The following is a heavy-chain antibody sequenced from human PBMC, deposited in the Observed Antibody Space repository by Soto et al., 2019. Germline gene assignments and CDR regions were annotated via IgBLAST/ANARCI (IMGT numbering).Heavy chain of an antibody. Sequence: SETLSLTCTVSGGSISSSSYYWGWIRQPPGKGLEWIGSIYYSGGTYYNPSLKSRVTISIDTSKNQFSLKLSSVTAADTAVYYCARQDEYSSSAAYYWGQGTLVTVSS. V-gene: IGHV4-39*01. CDR1: GGSISSSSYY. D-gene: IGHD6-6*01. J-gene: IGHJ4*02. CDR2: IYYSGGT. CDR3: ARQDEYSSSAAYY.